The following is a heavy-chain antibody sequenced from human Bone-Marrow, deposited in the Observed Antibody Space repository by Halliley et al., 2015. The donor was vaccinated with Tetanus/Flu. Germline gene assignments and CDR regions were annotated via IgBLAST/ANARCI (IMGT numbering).Heavy chain of an antibody. CDR2: IYYSGST. D-gene: IGHD3-22*01. J-gene: IGHJ4*02. Sequence: LRLSCTVSGGTISSHYWSWIRQPPGKGLEWIGYIYYSGSTDYNPSLKSRITISVDTSRTQFSLKLSSVTAADTAVYYCARGRKYYYDSCGYTKFFDYWGQGTLVAVSS. V-gene: IGHV4-59*11. CDR1: GGTISSHY. CDR3: ARGRKYYYDSCGYTKFFDY.